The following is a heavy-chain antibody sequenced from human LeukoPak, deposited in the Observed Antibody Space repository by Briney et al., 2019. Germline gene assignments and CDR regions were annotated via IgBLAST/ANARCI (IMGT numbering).Heavy chain of an antibody. CDR1: GFTFTSSA. J-gene: IGHJ5*02. V-gene: IGHV1-58*02. CDR3: AAVVIGGDYYGSGKRRFDP. Sequence: SVKVSCKASGFTFTSSAMQWVRQARGQRLEWIGWIVVGSGNTHYAQKFQERVTITRDMSTSTAYMELSSLRSEDTAVYYCAAVVIGGDYYGSGKRRFDPWGQGTLVTVSS. CDR2: IVVGSGNT. D-gene: IGHD3-10*01.